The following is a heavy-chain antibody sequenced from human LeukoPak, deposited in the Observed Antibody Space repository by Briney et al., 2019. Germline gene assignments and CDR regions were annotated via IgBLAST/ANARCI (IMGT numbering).Heavy chain of an antibody. V-gene: IGHV3-23*01. J-gene: IGHJ4*02. CDR1: GFTFSTYA. D-gene: IGHD6-19*01. Sequence: PGGSLRLSCAASGFTFSTYAMKWVRQAPGKGLEWVSAITESGGSTYYADSVKGRFTISRDNAKNSLYLQMNSLRAEDTALYYCAKVVDSSGWSGVDYWGQGTLVTVSS. CDR3: AKVVDSSGWSGVDY. CDR2: ITESGGST.